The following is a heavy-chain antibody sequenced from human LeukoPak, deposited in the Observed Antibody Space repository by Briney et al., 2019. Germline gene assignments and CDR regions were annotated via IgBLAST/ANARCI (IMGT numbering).Heavy chain of an antibody. CDR3: AKALYGSGSYEKYNWFDP. Sequence: GGSLRLSCAASGFTFSSYGMHWVRQAPGKGLEWVAFISYDGSNKHYADSVKGRFTISRDNSKNTLYLQMNSLRAEDTAVYYCAKALYGSGSYEKYNWFDPWGQGTLVTVSS. V-gene: IGHV3-30*02. D-gene: IGHD3-10*01. J-gene: IGHJ5*02. CDR2: ISYDGSNK. CDR1: GFTFSSYG.